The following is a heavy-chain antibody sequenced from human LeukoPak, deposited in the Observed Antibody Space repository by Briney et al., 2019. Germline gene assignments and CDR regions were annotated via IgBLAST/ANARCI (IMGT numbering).Heavy chain of an antibody. J-gene: IGHJ4*02. CDR1: GGSISSSSYY. Sequence: SETLSLTCTVSGGSISSSSYYWGWIRQPPGKGLEWIGSIYYSGSTYYNPSLKSRVTISVDTSKNQFSLKLSSVTAADTAVYYCARGSRNLDPGSGYFDYWGQGTLVTVSS. CDR2: IYYSGST. D-gene: IGHD1-1*01. V-gene: IGHV4-39*01. CDR3: ARGSRNLDPGSGYFDY.